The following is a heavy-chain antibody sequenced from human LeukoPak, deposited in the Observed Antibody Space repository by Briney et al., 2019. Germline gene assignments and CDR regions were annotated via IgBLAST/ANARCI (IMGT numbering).Heavy chain of an antibody. CDR3: AKLWTGTTMNPFDY. Sequence: GGSLRLSSAASGFTFSSYAMSWVRQAPGKGLEWVSAISGSGGSTYYADSVKGRFTISRDNSKNTLYLQMNSLRAEDTAVYYCAKLWTGTTMNPFDYWGQGTLVTVSS. CDR1: GFTFSSYA. V-gene: IGHV3-23*01. J-gene: IGHJ4*02. D-gene: IGHD1-1*01. CDR2: ISGSGGST.